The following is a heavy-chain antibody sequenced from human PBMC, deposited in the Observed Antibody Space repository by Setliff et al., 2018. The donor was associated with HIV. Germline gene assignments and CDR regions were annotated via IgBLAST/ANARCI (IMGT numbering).Heavy chain of an antibody. CDR3: ARTSKDIVEVSDSNHYHHMDV. V-gene: IGHV4-4*07. Sequence: SETLSLTCTVSGGSLSDYSWSWIRQPAGKGLEWIGGIYTSGSTNYNPSLRSGVTMSLDTSKNQFSLEPSSVTAADTAIYYCARTSKDIVEVSDSNHYHHMDVWGRGTTVTVSS. J-gene: IGHJ6*03. CDR1: GGSLSDYS. CDR2: IYTSGST. D-gene: IGHD2-2*01.